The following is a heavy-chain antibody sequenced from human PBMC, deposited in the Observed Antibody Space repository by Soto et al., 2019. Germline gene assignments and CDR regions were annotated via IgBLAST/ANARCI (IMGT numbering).Heavy chain of an antibody. CDR3: ANYYADALDAFDI. J-gene: IGHJ3*02. CDR2: ISYSGST. D-gene: IGHD4-17*01. CDR1: DGFISSGNYY. V-gene: IGHV4-30-4*01. Sequence: QVQLQESGPGLVKPSQTLSLTCTVSDGFISSGNYYWSWIRQPPGKGLEWIGYISYSGSTYYNPSLRSRVSISLDTSKNQFSLKLSSVTAADTAVYYCANYYADALDAFDIWGLGTMVTVSS.